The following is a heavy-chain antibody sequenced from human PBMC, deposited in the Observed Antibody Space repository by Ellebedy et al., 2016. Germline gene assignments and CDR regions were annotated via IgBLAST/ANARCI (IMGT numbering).Heavy chain of an antibody. CDR2: ISAYNGNT. D-gene: IGHD2-2*01. Sequence: ASVKVSXKASGYTFTNYGISWVRQAPGQGLEWMGWISAYNGNTNYAQKLQGRVTMTTDTSTSTAYMELRSLRSDDTAVYYCARDTNIVVVPAALDYWGQGTLVTVSS. CDR3: ARDTNIVVVPAALDY. V-gene: IGHV1-18*01. J-gene: IGHJ4*02. CDR1: GYTFTNYG.